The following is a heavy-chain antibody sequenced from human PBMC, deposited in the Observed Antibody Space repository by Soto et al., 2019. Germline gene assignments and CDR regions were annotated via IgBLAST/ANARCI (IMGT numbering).Heavy chain of an antibody. J-gene: IGHJ3*02. Sequence: PSETLSLTCTVSGGSISSHYWSWIRQPPGKGLEWIGYIYYSGSTNYYPSLKSRVSMSVDTSKNHFSLKLSSVTAADTAVYYCARVPVGYSNGWNGDAFDIWGQGTM. D-gene: IGHD6-19*01. V-gene: IGHV4-59*11. CDR1: GGSISSHY. CDR2: IYYSGST. CDR3: ARVPVGYSNGWNGDAFDI.